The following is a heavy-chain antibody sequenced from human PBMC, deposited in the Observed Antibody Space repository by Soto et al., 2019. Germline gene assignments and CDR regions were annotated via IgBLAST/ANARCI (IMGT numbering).Heavy chain of an antibody. CDR2: ISYGGNDK. V-gene: IGHV3-30-3*01. Sequence: GGSLRLSCAASRFTFSDYAIHWVRQAPGKGLEWVAVISYGGNDKYYADSVKGRFTISRDNSKNTLYLQMNSLGAEDTAVYYCARDSSGYYATVDYWGQGPLVSVS. CDR1: RFTFSDYA. D-gene: IGHD3-22*01. J-gene: IGHJ4*02. CDR3: ARDSSGYYATVDY.